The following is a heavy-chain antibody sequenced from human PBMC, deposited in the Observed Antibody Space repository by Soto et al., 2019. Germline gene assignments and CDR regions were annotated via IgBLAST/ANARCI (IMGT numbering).Heavy chain of an antibody. Sequence: GGSLRLSCAASGFTFSSYGMHWVRQAPGKGLEWVAVISYDGSNKYYADSVKGRFTISRDNSKNALYLQMNSLRAEDTAVYYCAKISTVTTEYYYYGMDVWGQGTTVTVSS. J-gene: IGHJ6*02. CDR2: ISYDGSNK. V-gene: IGHV3-30*18. CDR1: GFTFSSYG. D-gene: IGHD4-4*01. CDR3: AKISTVTTEYYYYGMDV.